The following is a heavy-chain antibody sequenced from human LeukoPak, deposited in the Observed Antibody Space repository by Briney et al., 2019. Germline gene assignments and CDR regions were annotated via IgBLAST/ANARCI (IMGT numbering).Heavy chain of an antibody. D-gene: IGHD3-10*01. CDR3: ARDIDGSGPEY. J-gene: IGHJ4*02. CDR2: ISSSGSYI. V-gene: IGHV3-21*01. Sequence: PGGSLRLSCAASGFTFSSYSMNWVRQAPGKGLEWVSSISSSGSYIYYADSVKGRFTISRDNANKSLYLQLNSLRAEDTAVYYCARDIDGSGPEYWGQGTLVTVSS. CDR1: GFTFSSYS.